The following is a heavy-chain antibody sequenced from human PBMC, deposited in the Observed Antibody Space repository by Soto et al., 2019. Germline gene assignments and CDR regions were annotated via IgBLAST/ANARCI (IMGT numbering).Heavy chain of an antibody. D-gene: IGHD3-10*01. CDR3: ARHMARVLIANPYWFDT. J-gene: IGHJ5*02. CDR1: GGSITNDDYY. Sequence: QLHLQESGPGLVKPSETLSLICTVSGGSITNDDYYWAWIRQAPGKGLEWIASVSSTGSPYYNPSLKTRVTVSLDTSKSHVSPRLMSVTATDTAIYYCARHMARVLIANPYWFDTWGQGTLVTVSS. CDR2: VSSTGSP. V-gene: IGHV4-39*01.